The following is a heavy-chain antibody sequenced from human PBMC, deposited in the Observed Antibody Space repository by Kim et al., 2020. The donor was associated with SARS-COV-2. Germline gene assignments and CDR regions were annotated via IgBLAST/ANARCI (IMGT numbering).Heavy chain of an antibody. V-gene: IGHV4-34*01. CDR2: INHSGST. CDR1: GGSFSGYY. D-gene: IGHD5-18*01. J-gene: IGHJ4*02. Sequence: SETLSLTCAVYGGSFSGYYWSWIRQPPGKGLEWIGEINHSGSTNYNPSLKSRVTISVDTSKNQFSLKLSSVTAADTAVYYCALLAVDTAMVLVQDYWGQGTLVTVSS. CDR3: ALLAVDTAMVLVQDY.